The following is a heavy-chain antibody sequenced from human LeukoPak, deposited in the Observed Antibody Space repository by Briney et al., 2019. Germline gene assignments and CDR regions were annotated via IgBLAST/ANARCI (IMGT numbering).Heavy chain of an antibody. V-gene: IGHV3-74*01. J-gene: IGHJ6*03. CDR1: GFTFSSYW. CDR3: ARDQVVPAGPYYYYYMDV. Sequence: PGGSLRLSCAASGFTFSSYWMHWVRQAPGKGLVWVSRINSDGSSTSYADSVKGRFTISRDNAKNTLYLQMNSLRAEDTAVYYCARDQVVPAGPYYYYYMDVWGKGTTVTISS. CDR2: INSDGSST. D-gene: IGHD2-2*01.